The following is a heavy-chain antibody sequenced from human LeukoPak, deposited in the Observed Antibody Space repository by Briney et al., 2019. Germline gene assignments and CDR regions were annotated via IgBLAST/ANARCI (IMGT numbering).Heavy chain of an antibody. CDR3: NTIAAAGHFDY. V-gene: IGHV3-15*01. Sequence: GGSLRLSCAASGFTFSNAWMSWVRQAPGKGLEWVGRINSKTDGGTTDYVAPVRGRFTISRDDSKNTLYLQMNSLKTGDTAVYYCNTIAAAGHFDYWGQGTLVTVSS. CDR1: GFTFSNAW. J-gene: IGHJ4*02. CDR2: INSKTDGGTT. D-gene: IGHD6-13*01.